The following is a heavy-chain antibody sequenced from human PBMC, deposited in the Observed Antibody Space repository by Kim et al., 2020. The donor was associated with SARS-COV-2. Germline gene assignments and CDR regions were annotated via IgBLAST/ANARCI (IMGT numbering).Heavy chain of an antibody. J-gene: IGHJ4*02. CDR1: GFTFINYA. D-gene: IGHD2-21*02. CDR3: AKSLFTFCGDDCPFDD. Sequence: GGSLRLSCAASGFTFINYAMDWVRQAPGKGMEWVSSIRGSGDSTYYADSVKGRFSISRDNYKNTLYLEMHSLRAEDTAVYYCAKSLFTFCGDDCPFDDWGQGTLVTVSS. V-gene: IGHV3-23*01. CDR2: IRGSGDST.